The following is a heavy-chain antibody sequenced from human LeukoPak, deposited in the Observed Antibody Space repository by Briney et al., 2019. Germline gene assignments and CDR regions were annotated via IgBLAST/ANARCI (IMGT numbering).Heavy chain of an antibody. CDR2: IYTSGST. J-gene: IGHJ5*02. D-gene: IGHD6-19*01. Sequence: PSETLSLTCTVSGASISRGSHYWSWIRQPAGKGLEWIGRIYTSGSTNYNPFLKSRVTISVDTSKNQFSLRLSSVTAADTAVYYCARDGVKQPWPRKTANWFDPWGQGTLVTVSS. CDR3: ARDGVKQPWPRKTANWFDP. V-gene: IGHV4-61*02. CDR1: GASISRGSHY.